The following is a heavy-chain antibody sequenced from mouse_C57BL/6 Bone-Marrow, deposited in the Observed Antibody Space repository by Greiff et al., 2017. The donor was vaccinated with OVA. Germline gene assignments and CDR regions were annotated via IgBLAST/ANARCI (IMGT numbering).Heavy chain of an antibody. V-gene: IGHV1-85*01. J-gene: IGHJ1*03. CDR1: GYTFTSYD. CDR2: IYPRDGST. Sequence: QVHVKQSGPELVKPGASVKLSCKASGYTFTSYDINWVKQRPGQGLEWIGWIYPRDGSTKYNEKFKGKATLTVDTSSSTAYMELHSLTSEDSAVYFCARGIYYDYDGGYFDVWGTGTTVTVSS. CDR3: ARGIYYDYDGGYFDV. D-gene: IGHD2-4*01.